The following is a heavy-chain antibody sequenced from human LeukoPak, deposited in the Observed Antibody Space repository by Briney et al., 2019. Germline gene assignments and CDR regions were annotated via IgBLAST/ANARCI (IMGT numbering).Heavy chain of an antibody. J-gene: IGHJ5*02. D-gene: IGHD3-3*01. CDR1: GGSISSYY. Sequence: SETLSLTCTVSGGSISSYYWSWIRQPAGKGLEWIGRIYTSGSTNYNPSLKSRVTMSVDTSKNQFSLTLSSVTAADTAVYYCARDRNPIFGVVTGFDPWGQGTLVTVSS. V-gene: IGHV4-4*07. CDR3: ARDRNPIFGVVTGFDP. CDR2: IYTSGST.